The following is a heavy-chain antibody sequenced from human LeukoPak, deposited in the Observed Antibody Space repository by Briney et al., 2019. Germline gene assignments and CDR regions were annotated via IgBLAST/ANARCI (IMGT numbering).Heavy chain of an antibody. Sequence: PSETLSLTCTVSGGSISSSSYYWDWIRQPPGKGLEWIGSFYYSGSTYYNPSLKSRVTISVDTSKNQFSLKLNSVTAADTAVYYCAKHSRSGYSAYENAFDIWGQGTMVTVSS. D-gene: IGHD5-12*01. CDR3: AKHSRSGYSAYENAFDI. V-gene: IGHV4-39*01. CDR1: GGSISSSSYY. J-gene: IGHJ3*02. CDR2: FYYSGST.